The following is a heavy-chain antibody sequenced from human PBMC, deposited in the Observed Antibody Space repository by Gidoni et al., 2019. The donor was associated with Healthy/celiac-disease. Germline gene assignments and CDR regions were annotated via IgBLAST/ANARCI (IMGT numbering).Heavy chain of an antibody. D-gene: IGHD6-13*01. CDR2: FYSCGST. CDR1: GFPVRSTY. J-gene: IGHJ4*02. CDR3: ARDPEMVQQQLVSGDY. V-gene: IGHV3-66*01. Sequence: EVQLVESGGGLVQPGGSLRLSGAASGFPVRSTYMSWVHQAPGKGLEWVAVFYSCGSTYYADSVKGRFTISRDNSKNTLYLQMNSLRAEDTAVYYCARDPEMVQQQLVSGDYWGQGTLVTVSS.